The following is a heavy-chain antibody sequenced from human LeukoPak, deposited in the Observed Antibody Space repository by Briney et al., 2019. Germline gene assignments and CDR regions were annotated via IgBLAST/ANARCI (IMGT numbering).Heavy chain of an antibody. CDR3: ARDYESSGSNGAFDI. D-gene: IGHD6-19*01. Sequence: GGSLRLSCAASGFTVSTNYMSWVRQAPGKGLEWVSVIYSGGSTHYAESVKGRFTISRDNSKNTVYLQMNSVRAEDTAVYYCARDYESSGSNGAFDIWGQGTMVTVSS. J-gene: IGHJ3*02. V-gene: IGHV3-53*01. CDR2: IYSGGST. CDR1: GFTVSTNY.